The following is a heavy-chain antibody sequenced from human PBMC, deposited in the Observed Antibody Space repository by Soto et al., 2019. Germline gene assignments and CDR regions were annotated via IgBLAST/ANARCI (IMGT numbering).Heavy chain of an antibody. V-gene: IGHV4-59*01. D-gene: IGHD6-6*01. J-gene: IGHJ6*03. Sequence: QVQLQESGPGLVKPSETLSLTCTVSGGSISSYYWSWIRQPPGKGLEWIGYIYYSGSTNYNPSLTSRVTIPVDTSKNQSSLKLSSVTAADTAVYYCAREYSSSSYYYYYMDVWGKGTTVTVSS. CDR3: AREYSSSSYYYYYMDV. CDR1: GGSISSYY. CDR2: IYYSGST.